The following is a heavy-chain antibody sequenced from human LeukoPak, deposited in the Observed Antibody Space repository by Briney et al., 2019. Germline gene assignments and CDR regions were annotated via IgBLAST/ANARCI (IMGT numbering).Heavy chain of an antibody. D-gene: IGHD1-14*01. CDR1: GFTVSSNY. V-gene: IGHV3-53*01. CDR2: IYTGSYT. CDR3: ARDGTSPL. J-gene: IGHJ4*02. Sequence: PGGSLRLSCVASGFTVSSNYMSWVRQAPGQGLEWVSVIYTGSYTHYADSVKGRFTISRDISKNTVYLEMNSLRAEDTAVYYCARDGTSPLWGQGTLVTVSS.